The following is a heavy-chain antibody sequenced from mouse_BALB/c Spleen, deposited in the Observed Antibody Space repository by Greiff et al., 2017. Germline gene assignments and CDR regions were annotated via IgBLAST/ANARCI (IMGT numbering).Heavy chain of an antibody. V-gene: IGHV1-15*01. Sequence: VQLVESGAELVRPGASVTLSCKASGYTFTDYEMHWVKQTPVHGLEWIGAIDPETGGTAYNQKFKGKATLTADKSSSTAYMELRSLTSEDSAVYYCTRNYGYDGFAYWGQGTLVTVSA. J-gene: IGHJ3*01. CDR2: IDPETGGT. D-gene: IGHD2-2*01. CDR3: TRNYGYDGFAY. CDR1: GYTFTDYE.